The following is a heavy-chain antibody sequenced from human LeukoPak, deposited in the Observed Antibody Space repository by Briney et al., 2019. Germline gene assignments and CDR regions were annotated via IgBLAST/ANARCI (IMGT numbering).Heavy chain of an antibody. CDR3: AKVENYYDSSGYTDY. CDR2: ISGSGGST. V-gene: IGHV3-23*01. CDR1: GFAFSSYA. J-gene: IGHJ4*02. Sequence: GGSLRLSCAASGFAFSSYAMSWVRQAPGKGLEGVSAISGSGGSTYYADSVKGGFIISRDNSKNTLYLQMNSMRAEDTAVYYCAKVENYYDSSGYTDYWGQGTLVTVSS. D-gene: IGHD3-22*01.